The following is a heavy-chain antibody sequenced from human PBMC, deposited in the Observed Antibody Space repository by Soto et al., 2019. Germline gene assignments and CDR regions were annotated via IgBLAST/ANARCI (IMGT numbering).Heavy chain of an antibody. J-gene: IGHJ4*02. Sequence: QVQLQESGPGLVNPSQTLSLTCTVSGDSISSGDYFWSWIRQPPGKGLEWIGYIYYSGSTYYNPSRKRRVTMSVDPSKSPSALKLSSVTAADPAVYYCARSGSYGDHYWGQGTLVTVSS. CDR2: IYYSGST. V-gene: IGHV4-30-4*01. CDR3: ARSGSYGDHY. CDR1: GDSISSGDYF. D-gene: IGHD4-17*01.